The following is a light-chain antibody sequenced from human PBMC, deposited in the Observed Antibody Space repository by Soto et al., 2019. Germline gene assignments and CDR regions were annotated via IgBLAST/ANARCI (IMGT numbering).Light chain of an antibody. J-gene: IGKJ4*01. Sequence: EIVMTQSPATLSVSPGERVTLSCRASQSVSTRLAWYQHKPGQSPRLLISGASTGATGIPPRFSASGSGTDFTLTVNSLQSEDIAVYYCQQYHNWPVTFGGGDQGGYQ. CDR3: QQYHNWPVT. CDR1: QSVSTR. CDR2: GAS. V-gene: IGKV3-15*01.